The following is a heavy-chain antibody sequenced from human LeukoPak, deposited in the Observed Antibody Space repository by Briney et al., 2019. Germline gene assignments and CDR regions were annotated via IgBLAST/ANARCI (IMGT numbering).Heavy chain of an antibody. CDR3: AKDGSIAVAGTLGY. D-gene: IGHD6-19*01. V-gene: IGHV3-23*01. CDR2: ISGSGGST. CDR1: GFTFSSYA. Sequence: PGRSLRLSCAASGFTFSSYAMSWVRQAPGKGLEWVSAISGSGGSTYYADSVKGRFTISRDNSKNTLYLQMNSLRAEDTAVYYCAKDGSIAVAGTLGYWGQGTLVTVSS. J-gene: IGHJ4*02.